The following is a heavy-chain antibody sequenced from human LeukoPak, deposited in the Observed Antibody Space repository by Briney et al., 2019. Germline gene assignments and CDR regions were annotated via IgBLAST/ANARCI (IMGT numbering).Heavy chain of an antibody. CDR1: GFTFNSYA. V-gene: IGHV3-23*01. Sequence: GGSLRLSCAASGFTFNSYAMSWVRQAPGKGLEWVSAISGSGGSTYYADSVKGRFTISRDNSKNTLYLQMNSLRAEDTAVYYCAKDGPFRGYGSSGSGDYWGQGTLVTVSS. CDR3: AKDGPFRGYGSSGSGDY. D-gene: IGHD3-22*01. CDR2: ISGSGGST. J-gene: IGHJ4*02.